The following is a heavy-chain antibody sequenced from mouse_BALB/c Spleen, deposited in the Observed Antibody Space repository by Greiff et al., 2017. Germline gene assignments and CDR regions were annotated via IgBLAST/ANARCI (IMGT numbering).Heavy chain of an antibody. D-gene: IGHD1-1*01. CDR2: IWAGGST. CDR1: GFSLTSYG. V-gene: IGHV2-9*02. CDR3: AGEDDGSSDY. Sequence: QVQLKESGPGLVAPSQSLSITCTVSGFSLTSYGVHWVRQPPGKGLEWLGVIWAGGSTNYNSALMSRLSISKDNSKSQVFLKMNSLQTDDTAMYYCAGEDDGSSDYWGQGTTLTVSS. J-gene: IGHJ2*01.